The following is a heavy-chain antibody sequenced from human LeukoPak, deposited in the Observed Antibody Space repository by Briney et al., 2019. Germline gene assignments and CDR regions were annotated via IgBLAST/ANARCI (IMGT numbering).Heavy chain of an antibody. CDR1: AFIFXNYA. CDR3: ARDRPGDGFNSD. J-gene: IGHJ4*02. Sequence: SLRLSCGXXAFIFXNYAMSWVRQAPGKGLEWVSPISPTGSHTFYSDSVKGRYDISRDNSKNTLYLQMNSLRAEDTAVYYCARDRPGDGFNSDWGQGTLVTVSS. CDR2: ISPTGSHT. V-gene: IGHV3-23*01. D-gene: IGHD5-12*01.